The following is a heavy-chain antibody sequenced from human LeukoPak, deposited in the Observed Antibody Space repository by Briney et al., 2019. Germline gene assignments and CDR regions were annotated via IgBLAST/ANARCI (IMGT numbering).Heavy chain of an antibody. CDR3: ARVGGYSYGLERYYYYMDV. V-gene: IGHV1-18*01. D-gene: IGHD5-18*01. Sequence: GASVKVSCKASGYTFTSYGISWVRQAPGQGLEWMGWISAYNGNTNYAQKLQGRVTMTTDTSTSTAYMELRSLRSDDTTVYYCARVGGYSYGLERYYYYMDVWGKGTTVTVSS. CDR2: ISAYNGNT. J-gene: IGHJ6*03. CDR1: GYTFTSYG.